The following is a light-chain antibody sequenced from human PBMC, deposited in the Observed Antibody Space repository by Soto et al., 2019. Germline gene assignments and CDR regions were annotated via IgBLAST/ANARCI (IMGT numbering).Light chain of an antibody. V-gene: IGKV3-11*01. CDR1: QSVSSY. J-gene: IGKJ2*01. CDR2: DAS. CDR3: LQRSNWPPYT. Sequence: EIVLTQSPATLSLSPGERATLSCRASQSVSSYLAWYQQKPGQAPRLLIYDASNRATGIPARFSGSGSGTHFTLTISRLEPENCAVYYCLQRSNWPPYTFGQGTKREIK.